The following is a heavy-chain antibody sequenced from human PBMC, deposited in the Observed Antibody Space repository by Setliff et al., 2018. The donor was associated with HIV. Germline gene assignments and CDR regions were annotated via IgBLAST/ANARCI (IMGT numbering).Heavy chain of an antibody. CDR3: ARGTGSYSYFDS. D-gene: IGHD1-26*01. Sequence: ASVKVSCKVSDVAPSNYALNWVRQAPGQGLEWMGAIIPVFATANYAQKFQGRVTITADESTLTAYMELSSLTSEDTAVYFCARGTGSYSYFDSWGLGTLVTVSS. CDR1: DVAPSNYA. CDR2: IIPVFATA. J-gene: IGHJ4*02. V-gene: IGHV1-69*13.